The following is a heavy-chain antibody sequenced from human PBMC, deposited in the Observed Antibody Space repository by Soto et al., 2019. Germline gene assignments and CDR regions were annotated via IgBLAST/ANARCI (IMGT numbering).Heavy chain of an antibody. CDR1: GGSISSSSYY. CDR2: IYYSGST. Sequence: SLTCTVSGGSISSSSYYWGWIRQPPGKGLEWIGSIYYSGSTYYNPSLKSRVTISVDTSKNQFSLKLSSVTAADTAVYYCARHVLFGVVAATRDAFDIWGQGTMVTVS. CDR3: ARHVLFGVVAATRDAFDI. D-gene: IGHD2-15*01. J-gene: IGHJ3*02. V-gene: IGHV4-39*01.